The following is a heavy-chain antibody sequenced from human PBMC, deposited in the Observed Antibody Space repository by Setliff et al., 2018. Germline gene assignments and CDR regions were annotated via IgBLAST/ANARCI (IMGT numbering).Heavy chain of an antibody. CDR1: GFTFSSYW. Sequence: PGESLKISCAASGFTFSSYWMHWVRQAPGKGLVWVSRINSDGSSTSYADSVKGRFTISRDNAKNTLYLQMNSLRAEDTAVYYCARDVGFWSGYWSNFDYWGQGTLVTVSS. D-gene: IGHD3-3*01. J-gene: IGHJ4*02. CDR2: INSDGSST. V-gene: IGHV3-74*01. CDR3: ARDVGFWSGYWSNFDY.